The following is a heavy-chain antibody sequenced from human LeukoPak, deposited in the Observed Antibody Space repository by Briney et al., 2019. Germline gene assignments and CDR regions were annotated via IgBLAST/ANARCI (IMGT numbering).Heavy chain of an antibody. Sequence: ASVKVSCKASGYTFTSYGISWVRQAPGQGLECMGWISAYNGNTNYAQKLQGRVTMTTDTSTSTAYMELRGLRSDDTAMYYCARVCSSTSCYQTFDIWGQGTMVTVSS. V-gene: IGHV1-18*01. J-gene: IGHJ3*02. CDR1: GYTFTSYG. D-gene: IGHD2-2*01. CDR2: ISAYNGNT. CDR3: ARVCSSTSCYQTFDI.